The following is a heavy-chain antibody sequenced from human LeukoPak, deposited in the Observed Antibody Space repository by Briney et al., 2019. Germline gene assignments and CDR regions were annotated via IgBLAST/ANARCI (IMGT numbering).Heavy chain of an antibody. J-gene: IGHJ4*02. CDR2: ISDDANAK. V-gene: IGHV3-30*03. CDR1: GLIFSGYW. D-gene: IGHD6-13*01. Sequence: GGSLRLSCAASGLIFSGYWMNWVRQAPGKGLEWVAVISDDANAKHYTDSVKGRFPISRDNSRNTVYLQMNSLRPEDTAVYYCARGAGASGGRDYYSDYWGQGVLVTVSS. CDR3: ARGAGASGGRDYYSDY.